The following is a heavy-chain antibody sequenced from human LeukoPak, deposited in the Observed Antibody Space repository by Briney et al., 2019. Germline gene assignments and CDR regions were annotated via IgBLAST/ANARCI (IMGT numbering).Heavy chain of an antibody. CDR1: GYTFTAYY. CDR3: ARYCSGGSCDSDYFDY. V-gene: IGHV1-8*02. D-gene: IGHD2-15*01. J-gene: IGHJ4*02. CDR2: MNPNSGNT. Sequence: ASVKVSCKASGYTFTAYYMHWVRQAPGQGLEWMGWMNPNSGNTGYAQKFQGRVTMTRNTSISTAYMELSSLRSEDTAVYYCARYCSGGSCDSDYFDYWGQGTLVTVSS.